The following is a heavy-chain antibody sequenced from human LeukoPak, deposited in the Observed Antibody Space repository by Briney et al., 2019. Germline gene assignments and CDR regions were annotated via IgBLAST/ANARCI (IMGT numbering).Heavy chain of an antibody. V-gene: IGHV1-2*02. D-gene: IGHD3-16*01. CDR2: INPNSGGT. J-gene: IGHJ4*02. CDR3: ARGRRRIMITFGGVYYFDY. Sequence: GASVKVSCKASGYTFTGYYMHWVRQAPGQGLEWMGWINPNSGGTNYAQKFQGRVTMTRDTSISTAYMELSRLRSDDTAVYYCARGRRRIMITFGGVYYFDYWGQGTLVTVSS. CDR1: GYTFTGYY.